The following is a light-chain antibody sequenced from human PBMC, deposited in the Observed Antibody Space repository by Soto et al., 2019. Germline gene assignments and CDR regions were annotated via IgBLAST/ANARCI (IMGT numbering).Light chain of an antibody. J-gene: IGLJ1*01. CDR3: SLYTSENTYV. V-gene: IGLV2-14*01. CDR1: SRDVGGYNF. Sequence: QSALTQPASVSGSPGQSITISCTGTSRDVGGYNFVSWYQQHPGKAPKLIIYEVTNRPSGVSFRFSGSKSGNTASLTISGLQAEDEADYYCSLYTSENTYVFGTGTKLTVL. CDR2: EVT.